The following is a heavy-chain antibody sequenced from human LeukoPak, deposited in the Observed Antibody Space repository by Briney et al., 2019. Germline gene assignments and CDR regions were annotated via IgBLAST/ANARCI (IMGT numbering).Heavy chain of an antibody. J-gene: IGHJ3*02. V-gene: IGHV3-11*01. CDR2: ISRGGSTT. Sequence: GGSLRLSGGASGFTFSDYYMSWIRQAPGKGLEWGSYISRGGSTTYSADSVKGRFTISRDNAKNSLFLQMNSLRAEDTAVYYCVRGVAISSSWYNDIWGQGTMVTVSS. CDR1: GFTFSDYY. CDR3: VRGVAISSSWYNDI. D-gene: IGHD6-13*01.